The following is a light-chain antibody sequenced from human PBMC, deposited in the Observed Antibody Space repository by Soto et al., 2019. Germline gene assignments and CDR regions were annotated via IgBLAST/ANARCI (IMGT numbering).Light chain of an antibody. CDR1: SSDVGGYNY. V-gene: IGLV2-11*01. CDR2: DVS. CDR3: CSYAGSYTFV. Sequence: QSALTQPRSVSGSPGQSVTISCTGSSSDVGGYNYVSWYQHHPGKAPKVVIYDVSQRPSGVPDRFSGSKSGNTASLTISGLQAEDDADYYCCSYAGSYTFVFGSGTKVTV. J-gene: IGLJ1*01.